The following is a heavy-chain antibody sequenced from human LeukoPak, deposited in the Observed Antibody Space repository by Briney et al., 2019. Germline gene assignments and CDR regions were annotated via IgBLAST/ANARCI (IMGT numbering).Heavy chain of an antibody. CDR2: IYYSGST. Sequence: PSETLSLTCTVSGGSISSYYWSWIRQPPGKGLEWIGYIYYSGSTNYNPSLKSRVTISVDTSKNQFSLKLSSVTAAYTAVYYCARGVAVSSSGWYNYWGQGTLVTVSS. CDR3: ARGVAVSSSGWYNY. CDR1: GGSISSYY. V-gene: IGHV4-59*12. D-gene: IGHD6-19*01. J-gene: IGHJ4*02.